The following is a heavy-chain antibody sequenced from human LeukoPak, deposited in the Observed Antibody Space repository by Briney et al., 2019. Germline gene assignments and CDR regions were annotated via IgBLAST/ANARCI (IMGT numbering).Heavy chain of an antibody. CDR3: ARETAYSSSWIDY. J-gene: IGHJ4*02. D-gene: IGHD6-13*01. V-gene: IGHV4-39*07. CDR1: GGSISSSSYY. CDR2: IYYSGST. Sequence: SETLSLTCTVSGGSISSSSYYWGWIRQPPGKGLEWIGSIYYSGSTYYNPSLKSRVTISVDTSKNQFSLKLSSVTAADTAVYYCARETAYSSSWIDYWGQGTLVTVSS.